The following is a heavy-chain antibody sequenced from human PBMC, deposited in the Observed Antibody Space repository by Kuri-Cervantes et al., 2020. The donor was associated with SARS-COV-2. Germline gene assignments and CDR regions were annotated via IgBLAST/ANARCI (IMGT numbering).Heavy chain of an antibody. CDR2: ISSSGSYS. D-gene: IGHD4-11*01. V-gene: IGHV3-11*06. CDR1: GFSFSNSY. J-gene: IGHJ5*02. CDR3: ARDLARMTTSSWWGLDT. Sequence: GESLKISCAASGFSFSNSYMSWIRQAPGKGLEWIAYISSSGSYSQSADSVEGRFTVSRDNAKNSLYLQMNSLRVEGTALYYCARDLARMTTSSWWGLDTWGQGTLVTVSS.